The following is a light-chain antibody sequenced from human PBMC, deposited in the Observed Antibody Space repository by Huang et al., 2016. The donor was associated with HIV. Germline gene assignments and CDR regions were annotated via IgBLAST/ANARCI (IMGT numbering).Light chain of an antibody. CDR2: AAS. CDR3: QQYSTTPFT. Sequence: DIQMTQTPSSLSASVGDRVTITCRASQEIRSSLAWYQHNTGKAPKLLVFAASRSETGVPFRFSGSGSGTDYTLTISNLQPEDFAGYFCQQYSTTPFTFGQGTKLEMK. J-gene: IGKJ2*01. CDR1: QEIRSS. V-gene: IGKV1-NL1*01.